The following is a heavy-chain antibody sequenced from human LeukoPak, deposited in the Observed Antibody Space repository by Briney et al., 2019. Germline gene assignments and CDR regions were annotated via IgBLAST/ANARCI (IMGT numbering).Heavy chain of an antibody. D-gene: IGHD4-17*01. V-gene: IGHV4-34*01. CDR3: ARDYGDYFDY. CDR2: IDHSGST. CDR1: GGSFSGYY. Sequence: SETLSLTCAVYGGSFSGYYWSWIRQPPGKGLEWIGEIDHSGSTNYNPSLKSRVTISVDTSKNQFSLKLSSVTAADTAVYYCARDYGDYFDYWGQGTLVTVSS. J-gene: IGHJ4*02.